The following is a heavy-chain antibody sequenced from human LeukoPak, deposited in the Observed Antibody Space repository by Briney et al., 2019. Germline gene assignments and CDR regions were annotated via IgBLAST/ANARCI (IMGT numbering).Heavy chain of an antibody. CDR3: AKALPFGSGSYYPDAFDI. V-gene: IGHV3-23*01. D-gene: IGHD3-10*01. Sequence: GGSLRLSCAASGFTFSSYAMSWVRQAPGKGLEWVSAISGSGGSTYYADSVKGRFTISRDNSKNTLYLQMNSLRAEDTAVYYCAKALPFGSGSYYPDAFDIWGQGTMVTVSS. CDR1: GFTFSSYA. J-gene: IGHJ3*02. CDR2: ISGSGGST.